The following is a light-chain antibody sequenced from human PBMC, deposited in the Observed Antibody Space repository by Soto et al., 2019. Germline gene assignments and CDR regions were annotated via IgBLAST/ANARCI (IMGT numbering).Light chain of an antibody. V-gene: IGLV1-44*01. CDR1: SSNIGSNT. Sequence: QSVLTQPPSASGTPGQRVTISCSGSSSNIGSNTVNWYQQLPGTAPKLLIYSNNQRPSGVPDRFSGSKSGTSASLAISGLQSDVDTHNYCAAWDDSLNGPNYLFGTGTTVTVL. J-gene: IGLJ1*01. CDR2: SNN. CDR3: AAWDDSLNGPNYL.